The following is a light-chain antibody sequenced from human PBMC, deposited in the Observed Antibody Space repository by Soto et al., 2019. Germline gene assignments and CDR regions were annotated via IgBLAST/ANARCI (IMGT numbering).Light chain of an antibody. CDR3: HQYNNWPPYT. Sequence: EIVMTQSPATLSVSPGERATLSCRASQRVSSTLAWYQQKPGQAPTRLIYGASTRATGIPARFSGSGSGTECTLTICSLQSEDLSVYYCHQYNNWPPYTFGMGTKLEIK. CDR1: QRVSST. J-gene: IGKJ2*01. CDR2: GAS. V-gene: IGKV3-15*01.